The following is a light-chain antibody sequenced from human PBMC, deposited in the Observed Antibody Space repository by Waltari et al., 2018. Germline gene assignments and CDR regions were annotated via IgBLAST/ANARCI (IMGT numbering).Light chain of an antibody. V-gene: IGLV8-61*01. CDR3: SLYMGSGIWV. CDR1: SWSLSTTSY. J-gene: IGLJ3*02. Sequence: QTVVTQEPSLSVSPGGTVTLPCVFNSWSLSTTSYATWSQQTPGQAPRTLVYKGNSRSSGVPDRFSGSILGNKAARTITGAQAQDESDYYCSLYMGSGIWVFGGGTKLTVL. CDR2: KGN.